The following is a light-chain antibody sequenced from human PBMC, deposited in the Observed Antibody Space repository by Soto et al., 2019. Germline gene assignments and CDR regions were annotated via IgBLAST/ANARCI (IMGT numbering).Light chain of an antibody. V-gene: IGKV1-39*01. CDR1: ESISRH. J-gene: IGKJ5*01. CDR3: QQSYSTLSIT. Sequence: DIQMTQSPSSLSASVGDRVTITCRASESISRHLNWYQQKPGKPPQLLIYAASSLQNGVPSRFSGSGSGTDFTLTISNLQPEDFATYYCQQSYSTLSITFGQGTRLQIK. CDR2: AAS.